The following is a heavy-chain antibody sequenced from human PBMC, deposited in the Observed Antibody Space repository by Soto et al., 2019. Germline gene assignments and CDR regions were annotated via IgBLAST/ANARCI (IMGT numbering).Heavy chain of an antibody. Sequence: ASVKVSCKASGGTFSSYAISWVRQAPGQGLEWMGGIIPIFGTANYAQKFQGRVTITADESTSTAYMELSSLRSKDTAVYYCARDSITMVRANPSYYYYGMDVWGQGTTVTVSS. CDR3: ARDSITMVRANPSYYYYGMDV. CDR1: GGTFSSYA. V-gene: IGHV1-69*13. CDR2: IIPIFGTA. D-gene: IGHD3-10*01. J-gene: IGHJ6*02.